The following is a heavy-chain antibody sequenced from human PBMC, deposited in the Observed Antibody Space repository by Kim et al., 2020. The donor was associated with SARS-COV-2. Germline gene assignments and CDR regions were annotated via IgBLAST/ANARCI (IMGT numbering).Heavy chain of an antibody. J-gene: IGHJ4*02. CDR3: ARVPYSSGWYGFDY. D-gene: IGHD6-19*01. CDR2: IYHSGST. V-gene: IGHV4-4*02. CDR1: GGSISSSNW. Sequence: SETLSLTCAVSGGSISSSNWWRWVRQPPGKGLEWIGEIYHSGSTNYNPSLKSRVTISVDKSKNQFSLKLSSVTAADTAVYYCARVPYSSGWYGFDYWGQGTLVTVSS.